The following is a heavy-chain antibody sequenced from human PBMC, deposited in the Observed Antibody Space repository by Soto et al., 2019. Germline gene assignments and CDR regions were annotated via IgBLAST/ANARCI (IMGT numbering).Heavy chain of an antibody. J-gene: IGHJ5*02. V-gene: IGHV4-4*07. CDR2: IYTSGST. CDR1: GGSISSYY. Sequence: QVQLQESGPGLVKPSETLSLTCTVSGGSISSYYWSWIRQPAGKGLEWIGRIYTSGSTNYNPSLKSRGTMSVDTSKNQFSLKLSSVTAADTAVYYCARDRYDSSGYYYDHWFDPWGQGTLVTVSS. CDR3: ARDRYDSSGYYYDHWFDP. D-gene: IGHD3-22*01.